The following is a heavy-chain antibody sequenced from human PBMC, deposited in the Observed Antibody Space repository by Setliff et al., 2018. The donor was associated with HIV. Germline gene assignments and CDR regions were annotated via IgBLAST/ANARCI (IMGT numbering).Heavy chain of an antibody. V-gene: IGHV3-23*01. D-gene: IGHD3-10*01. CDR2: IVGSGGST. J-gene: IGHJ6*02. Sequence: PGGSLRLSCAASGFIFSSYAMSWVRQAPGKGLEWVSAIVGSGGSTYHADSVKGRFTISRDNSKNTLYLQMNSLRAEDTAVYYCAKDRWDSGGYYYYGMDVWGQGTTVTVSS. CDR3: AKDRWDSGGYYYYGMDV. CDR1: GFIFSSYA.